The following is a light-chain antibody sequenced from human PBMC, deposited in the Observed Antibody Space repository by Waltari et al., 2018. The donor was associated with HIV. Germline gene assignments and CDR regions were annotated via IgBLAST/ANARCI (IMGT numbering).Light chain of an antibody. CDR1: SSDVRGTNS. V-gene: IGLV2-14*03. CDR2: DVT. J-gene: IGLJ1*01. CDR3: SSATSMKLYV. Sequence: QSALTQPASVSGSPGRSITIPCTGTSSDVRGTNSLSWNQHHPGNVPNLFIYDVTNRPSGVSNRFSASKSGNKASLTISGLQADDEADYYCSSATSMKLYVFGTGTRVTVL.